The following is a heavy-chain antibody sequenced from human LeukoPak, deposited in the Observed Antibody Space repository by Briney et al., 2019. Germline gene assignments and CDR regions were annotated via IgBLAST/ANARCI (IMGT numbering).Heavy chain of an antibody. CDR2: IRGKGYGGTT. CDR3: TRAYYDILTGYL. Sequence: GGSLRLSCTTSGFIFGDYAMSWVRQAPGKGLEWVGLIRGKGYGGTTEYAASVKGRFTISRDDSKSIAYLQMNSLKTEDTAVYYCTRAYYDILTGYLWGQGTLVTVSS. D-gene: IGHD3-9*01. CDR1: GFIFGDYA. J-gene: IGHJ4*02. V-gene: IGHV3-49*04.